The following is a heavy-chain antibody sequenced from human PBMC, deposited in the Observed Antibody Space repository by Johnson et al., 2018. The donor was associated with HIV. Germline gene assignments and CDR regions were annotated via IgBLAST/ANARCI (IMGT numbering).Heavy chain of an antibody. CDR2: IRYDGSNK. Sequence: QVQLVESGGGVVQPGGSLRLSCAASGFTFSSYGMHWVRQAPGKGLEWVAFIRYDGSNKYYADSVKGRFTISRDNSKNTLYLQMNSLRAEDTALYYCAKPPSMGADAFDVWGQGTMVTVSS. V-gene: IGHV3-30*02. CDR3: AKPPSMGADAFDV. CDR1: GFTFSSYG. J-gene: IGHJ3*01. D-gene: IGHD3-16*01.